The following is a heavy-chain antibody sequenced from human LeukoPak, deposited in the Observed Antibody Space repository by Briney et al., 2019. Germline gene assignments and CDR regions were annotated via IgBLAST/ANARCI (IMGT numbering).Heavy chain of an antibody. CDR3: VQDGPLRSDS. Sequence: SETLSLTCTVSGVPLSRYYWSWIRQPAGKGLEWVGRIFASRNTNYNPSFDSRLAMSVDTSRNPFSLTLSSVTAADTAIYYCVQDGPLRSDSWGQGTLVTVSS. V-gene: IGHV4-4*07. D-gene: IGHD3-16*01. CDR2: IFASRNT. J-gene: IGHJ4*02. CDR1: GVPLSRYY.